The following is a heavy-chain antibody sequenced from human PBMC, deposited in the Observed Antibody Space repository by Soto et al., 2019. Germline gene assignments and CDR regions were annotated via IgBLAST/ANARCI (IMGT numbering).Heavy chain of an antibody. CDR2: IFYRGTT. Sequence: LSLTCTVSGGSVSGYYWSWIRQPPGKGLEWLGYIFYRGTTLYNPSVQSRVTISVDTSKNQSSLKLSSVTAADTAVYYCTRHAIIPKLQYGMDVWGQGITVTVSS. CDR1: GGSVSGYY. CDR3: TRHAIIPKLQYGMDV. J-gene: IGHJ6*02. D-gene: IGHD2-15*01. V-gene: IGHV4-59*02.